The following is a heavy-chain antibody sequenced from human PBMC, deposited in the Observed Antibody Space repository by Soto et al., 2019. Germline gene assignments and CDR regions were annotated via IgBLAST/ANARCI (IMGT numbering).Heavy chain of an antibody. V-gene: IGHV1-69*13. Sequence: GASVKVSCKASGGTFSSYAISWVLQSPLQGLEWMGGIIPIFGTANYAQKFQGRVTITADESTSTAYMELSSLRSEDTAVYYCAREGITAMVRHYYFDYWGQGTLVTVSS. D-gene: IGHD5-18*01. CDR2: IIPIFGTA. CDR3: AREGITAMVRHYYFDY. J-gene: IGHJ4*02. CDR1: GGTFSSYA.